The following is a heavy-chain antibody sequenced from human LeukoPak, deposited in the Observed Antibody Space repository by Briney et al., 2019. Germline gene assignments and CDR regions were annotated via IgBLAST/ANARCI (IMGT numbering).Heavy chain of an antibody. CDR2: TYYRSKWYN. Sequence: SQTLSLTCAISGDSVSRNSADWNWIRQSPSRGLEWLGRTYYRSKWYNDYAVSVKSRITINPDTSKNQFSLQLNSVTPEDTAVYYCAREVIRGSSWYNWFDPWGQGTLVTVSS. CDR1: GDSVSRNSAD. V-gene: IGHV6-1*01. CDR3: AREVIRGSSWYNWFDP. J-gene: IGHJ5*02. D-gene: IGHD6-13*01.